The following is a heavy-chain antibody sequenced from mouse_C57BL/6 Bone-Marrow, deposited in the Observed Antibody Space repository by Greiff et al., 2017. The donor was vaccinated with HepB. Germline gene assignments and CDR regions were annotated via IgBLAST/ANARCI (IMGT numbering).Heavy chain of an antibody. J-gene: IGHJ1*03. V-gene: IGHV1-64*01. CDR3: ARWLLWYFDV. Sequence: QVQLKQPGAELVKPGASVKLSCKASGYTFTSYWMHWVKQRPGQGLEWIGMIHPNSGSTNYNEKFKSKATLTVDKSSSTAYMQLSSLTSEDSAVYYCARWLLWYFDVWGTGTTVTVSS. CDR2: IHPNSGST. CDR1: GYTFTSYW. D-gene: IGHD2-3*01.